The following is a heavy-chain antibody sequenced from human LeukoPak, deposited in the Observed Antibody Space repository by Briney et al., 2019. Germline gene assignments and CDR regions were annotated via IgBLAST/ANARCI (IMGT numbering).Heavy chain of an antibody. CDR2: IGSSGSTM. CDR3: ARDGPDSSTLHNYRMGV. V-gene: IGHV3-48*03. CDR1: GFIFSNYE. J-gene: IGHJ6*04. D-gene: IGHD6-13*01. Sequence: GGSLRLSCEASGFIFSNYEMNWVRQAPGKGLEWVSYIGSSGSTMYYADSVKGRFTISRDNAKNSLYLQMSGLRAEDTAVYYCARDGPDSSTLHNYRMGVWGKGTTVTVSS.